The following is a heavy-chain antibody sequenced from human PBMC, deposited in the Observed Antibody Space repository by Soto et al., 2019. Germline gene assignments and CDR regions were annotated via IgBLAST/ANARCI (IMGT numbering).Heavy chain of an antibody. Sequence: VQLVQSGAEVERPGSSVKVSCKASGGTFSNYAISWVRQAPGQGLEWMGAIIPMFGIANYEQRFQGRVTITTDESTNTTYMELSSLRSEDTAIYYCARELTDHDGMDVGGQGTTVIVSS. J-gene: IGHJ6*02. V-gene: IGHV1-69*01. CDR1: GGTFSNYA. CDR3: ARELTDHDGMDV. CDR2: IIPMFGIA.